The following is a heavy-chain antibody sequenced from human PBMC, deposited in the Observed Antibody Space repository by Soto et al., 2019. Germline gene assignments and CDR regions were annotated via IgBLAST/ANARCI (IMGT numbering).Heavy chain of an antibody. Sequence: ASVKVSCKASGYTFTGYYMHWVRQAPGQGLEWMGWINPNGGGTNYAQKFQGWVTMTRDTSISTAYMELSRLRSDDTAVYYCARDSYYQLLREGYYYYGMDVWGQGTTVTVSS. CDR1: GYTFTGYY. CDR3: ARDSYYQLLREGYYYYGMDV. D-gene: IGHD2-2*01. J-gene: IGHJ6*02. CDR2: INPNGGGT. V-gene: IGHV1-2*04.